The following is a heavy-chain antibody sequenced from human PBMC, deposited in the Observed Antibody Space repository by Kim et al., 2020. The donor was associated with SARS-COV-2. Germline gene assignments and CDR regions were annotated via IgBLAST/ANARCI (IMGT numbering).Heavy chain of an antibody. J-gene: IGHJ3*02. D-gene: IGHD3-22*01. CDR3: ARDTYYYDSSGYASYAFDI. CDR2: ISSSGSTI. CDR1: GFTFSDYY. V-gene: IGHV3-11*01. Sequence: GGSLRLSCAASGFTFSDYYMSWIRQAPGKGLEWVSYISSSGSTIYYADSVKGRFTISRDNAKNSLYLQMNSLRAEDTAVYYCARDTYYYDSSGYASYAFDIWGQGTMVTVSS.